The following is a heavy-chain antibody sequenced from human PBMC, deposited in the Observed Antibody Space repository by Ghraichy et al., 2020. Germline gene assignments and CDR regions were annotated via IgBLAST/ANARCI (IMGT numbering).Heavy chain of an antibody. D-gene: IGHD4-17*01. CDR3: AGAGVGGTDYEYYFDY. CDR1: GDSITTSLYY. CDR2: IFYSGNT. V-gene: IGHV4-39*02. J-gene: IGHJ4*02. Sequence: SQTLSLTCTVSGDSITTSLYYWGWIRHPPGKGLEWIGSIFYSGNTNYNPSLKNRVAISIDASSNRFPLKLTSVTAADTAVYFWAGAGVGGTDYEYYFDYWGRGTQVSVSA.